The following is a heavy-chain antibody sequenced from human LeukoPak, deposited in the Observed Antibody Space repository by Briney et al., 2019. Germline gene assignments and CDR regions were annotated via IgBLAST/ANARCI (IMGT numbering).Heavy chain of an antibody. V-gene: IGHV4-39*07. D-gene: IGHD3-9*01. CDR3: ARSTYDILTGYPTFDY. J-gene: IGHJ4*02. CDR1: GGSISSSSYY. CDR2: IYYSEST. Sequence: SETLSLTCTVSGGSISSSSYYWGWIRQPPGKGLEWIGRIYYSESTYYTPSLKSRVTISVDTSKNQLSLKLSSVTAADTAVYFCARSTYDILTGYPTFDYWGQGTLVTVSS.